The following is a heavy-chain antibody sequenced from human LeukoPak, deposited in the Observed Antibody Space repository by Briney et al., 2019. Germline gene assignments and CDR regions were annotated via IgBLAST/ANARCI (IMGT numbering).Heavy chain of an antibody. J-gene: IGHJ4*02. CDR3: ARDLASCFFDY. CDR2: LYYSGTT. CDR1: GGSFSSSNYY. V-gene: IGHV4-39*07. Sequence: SETLSLTCSVSGGSFSSSNYYWGWIRQPPGKGLEWIGTLYYSGTTYYNPSLKTRVTISVDTSKNQFSLKLNSVTAADTAVYYCARDLASCFFDYWGQGTLVTVSS.